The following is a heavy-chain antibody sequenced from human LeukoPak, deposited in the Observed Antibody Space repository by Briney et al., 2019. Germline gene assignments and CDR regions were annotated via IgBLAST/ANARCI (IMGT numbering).Heavy chain of an antibody. D-gene: IGHD3-22*01. CDR3: AREGSTYYYDSSGYDY. CDR1: GFTFSMYG. J-gene: IGHJ4*02. CDR2: ISSSSSTI. V-gene: IGHV3-48*01. Sequence: GGSLRLSCAASGFTFSMYGMNWVRQAPGKGLEWVSYISSSSSTIYYADSVKGRFTISRDNAKNSLYLQMNSLRAEDTAVYYCAREGSTYYYDSSGYDYWGQGTLVTVSS.